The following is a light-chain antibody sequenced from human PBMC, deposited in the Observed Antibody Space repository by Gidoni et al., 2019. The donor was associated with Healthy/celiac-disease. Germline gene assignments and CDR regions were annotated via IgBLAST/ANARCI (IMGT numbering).Light chain of an antibody. J-gene: IGLJ2*01. CDR2: EVS. Sequence: QSALTQPASVSGSPGQSITISCTGTSSDVGGYHYVSWYQQHPGKAPKPMIYEVSNRPSGVPDRFSGSKSGNTASLTISGLQAEDEADYYCSSYTSSSTLAFGGGTKLTVL. V-gene: IGLV2-14*01. CDR1: SSDVGGYHY. CDR3: SSYTSSSTLA.